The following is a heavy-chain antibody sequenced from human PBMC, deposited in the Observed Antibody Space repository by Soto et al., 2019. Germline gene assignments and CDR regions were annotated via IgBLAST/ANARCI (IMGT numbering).Heavy chain of an antibody. CDR1: GFPFSTYA. CDR3: VTTIIVPGSLEF. J-gene: IGHJ4*02. V-gene: IGHV3-33*03. Sequence: PGGSLRLSCAASGFPFSTYAMHWVRQAPGRRLEWVAVIWSDGENKFYADSVKGRFTISRNNSKNTVTLQMNSLRAGDTALYFCVTTIIVPGSLEFWGQGIQVTVSS. CDR2: IWSDGENK. D-gene: IGHD3-22*01.